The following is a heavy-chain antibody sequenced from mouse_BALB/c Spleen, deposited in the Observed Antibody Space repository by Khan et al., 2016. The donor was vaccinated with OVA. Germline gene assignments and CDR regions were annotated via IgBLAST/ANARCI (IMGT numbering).Heavy chain of an antibody. CDR2: IDPFNGGN. Sequence: VQLQQSGPELMKPGASVKISCKASGYSFTTYYMHWVKQSPGQSLEWIGYIDPFNGGNDYNQKFKGKATLTVDKSSSTAYMHLSSLTSEDSAVDYCARGTFGYWGQGTLVTVSA. CDR3: ARGTFGY. V-gene: IGHV1-34*01. D-gene: IGHD3-3*01. CDR1: GYSFTTYY. J-gene: IGHJ3*01.